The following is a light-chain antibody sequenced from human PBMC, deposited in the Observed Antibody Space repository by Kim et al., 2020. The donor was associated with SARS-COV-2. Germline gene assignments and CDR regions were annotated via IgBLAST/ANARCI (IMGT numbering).Light chain of an antibody. J-gene: IGLJ2*01. CDR3: GTWDTRLNIGV. Sequence: GPKLHIPGSGNTSNIGNDYLSWYRLLPGTAPKLLIYANDKRPSGIPDRFSGSKSGTSATLGITGLQTGDEADYFCGTWDTRLNIGVFGGGTQLTVL. CDR1: TSNIGNDY. V-gene: IGLV1-51*01. CDR2: AND.